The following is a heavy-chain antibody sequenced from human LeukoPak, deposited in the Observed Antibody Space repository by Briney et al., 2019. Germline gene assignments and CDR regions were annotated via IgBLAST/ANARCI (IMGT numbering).Heavy chain of an antibody. CDR1: XGSISSYY. V-gene: IGHV4-4*09. J-gene: IGHJ6*03. CDR2: IYTSGST. Sequence: LXCXXXXGSISSYYWSWIRQPPGKGLEWIGYIYTSGSTNYNPSLKSRVTISADTSKNQFSLKLSSVTAADTAVYYCARRTYYYYMDVWGKGTTVIVSS. CDR3: ARRTYYYYMDV.